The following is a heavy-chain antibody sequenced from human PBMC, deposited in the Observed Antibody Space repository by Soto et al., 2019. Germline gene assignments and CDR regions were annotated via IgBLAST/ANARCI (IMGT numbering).Heavy chain of an antibody. CDR3: ASEARKPIVVVPAASPYYYYMDV. V-gene: IGHV1-69*02. CDR2: SIPIRGIA. Sequence: QVQLVQSGAEVKKPGSSVKGSCKASGGTFSSYTISWVRQAPGQGLEWMGRSIPIRGIANYAQKFQGRVTIPADKPTSTAYMELSSLRSEDTAVYYCASEARKPIVVVPAASPYYYYMDVWGKGTTVTVSS. CDR1: GGTFSSYT. J-gene: IGHJ6*03. D-gene: IGHD2-2*01.